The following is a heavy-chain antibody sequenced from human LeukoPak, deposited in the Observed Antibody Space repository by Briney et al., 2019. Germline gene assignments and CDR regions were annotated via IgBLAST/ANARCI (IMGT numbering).Heavy chain of an antibody. D-gene: IGHD3-22*01. CDR1: GGSISSSSYY. Sequence: SETLSLTCTVSGGSISSSSYYWGWIRQPPGKGLEWIGSIYYSGSTYYNPSLKSRVTISVDTSKDQFSLKLSSVTAADTAVYYCARFGDSSGYYLGHPPLGWDYWGQGTLVTVSS. CDR3: ARFGDSSGYYLGHPPLGWDY. J-gene: IGHJ4*02. V-gene: IGHV4-39*07. CDR2: IYYSGST.